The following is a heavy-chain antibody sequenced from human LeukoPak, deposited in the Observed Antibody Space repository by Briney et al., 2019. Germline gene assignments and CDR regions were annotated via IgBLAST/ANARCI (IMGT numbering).Heavy chain of an antibody. CDR3: ARGGSSWYIPMDV. V-gene: IGHV3-20*04. CDR1: GFTFDDYG. J-gene: IGHJ6*03. D-gene: IGHD6-13*01. Sequence: PGGSLRLSCAASGFTFDDYGMSWVRQAPGKGLEWVSGINWNGGSTGYADSVKGRFTISRDNAKNTLYLQMNSLRAENTAVYYCARGGSSWYIPMDVWGKGTTVTVSS. CDR2: INWNGGST.